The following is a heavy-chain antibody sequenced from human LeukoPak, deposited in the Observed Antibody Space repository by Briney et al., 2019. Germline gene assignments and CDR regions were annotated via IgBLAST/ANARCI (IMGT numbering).Heavy chain of an antibody. V-gene: IGHV3-11*01. Sequence: PGGSLRLSCGASGFTFSDYYMSWIRQAPGKGLEWLSYISSSGSTIYYADSVKGRFTISRDNSKNTLYLQMNSLRAEDTAVYYCARDARDGYGGDYWGQGTLVTVSS. CDR2: ISSSGSTI. CDR3: ARDARDGYGGDY. J-gene: IGHJ4*02. D-gene: IGHD5-24*01. CDR1: GFTFSDYY.